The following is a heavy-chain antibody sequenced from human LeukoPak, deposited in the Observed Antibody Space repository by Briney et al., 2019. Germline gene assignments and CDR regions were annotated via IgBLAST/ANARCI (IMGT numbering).Heavy chain of an antibody. CDR1: GFTFSSYA. D-gene: IGHD5-12*01. J-gene: IGHJ4*02. CDR3: ARDRGSRELNLILYYFDY. CDR2: IRGSGGST. V-gene: IGHV3-23*01. Sequence: GGALRLSCAASGFTFSSYAMSWVRQAPGKGLEWVSSIRGSGGSTYYADSVKGRFSISRANSKHTLYLQMNSLRAEDTAVYYCARDRGSRELNLILYYFDYWGQGTLVTVSS.